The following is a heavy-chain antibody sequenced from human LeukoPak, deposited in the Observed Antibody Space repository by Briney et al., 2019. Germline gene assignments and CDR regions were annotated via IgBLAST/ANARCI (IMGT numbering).Heavy chain of an antibody. Sequence: GRSLRLSCAASGFTFSSYGMHWVRQAPGKGLEWVAVISYDGSNKYYADSVKGRFTISRDNAKNSLYLQMNSLRAEDTALYYCAKDVYGDYGAFDYWGQGTLVTVSS. J-gene: IGHJ4*02. D-gene: IGHD4-17*01. V-gene: IGHV3-30*18. CDR2: ISYDGSNK. CDR3: AKDVYGDYGAFDY. CDR1: GFTFSSYG.